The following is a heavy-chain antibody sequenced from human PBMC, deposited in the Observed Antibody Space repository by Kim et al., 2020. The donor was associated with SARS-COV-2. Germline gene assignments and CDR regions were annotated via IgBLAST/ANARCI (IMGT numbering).Heavy chain of an antibody. V-gene: IGHV4-30-2*04. D-gene: IGHD3-22*01. J-gene: IGHJ4*02. Sequence: PPLKSRVPISDATSKNQFSLKLSSVTAADTAVYYCARVGSVVSSGHDYWGQGTLVTVSS. CDR3: ARVGSVVSSGHDY.